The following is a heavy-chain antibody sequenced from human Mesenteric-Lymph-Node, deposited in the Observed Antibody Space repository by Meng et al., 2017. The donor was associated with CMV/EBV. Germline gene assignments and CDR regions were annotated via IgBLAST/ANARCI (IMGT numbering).Heavy chain of an antibody. D-gene: IGHD3-3*01. CDR2: IRSKAYGGTT. J-gene: IGHJ4*02. V-gene: IGHV3-49*04. CDR3: SRGTITIFGVVIIIYDQ. Sequence: GGSLRLSCIGSGFNVGDYAMSWVRQAPGKGLEWVGYIRSKAYGGTTEYAPSVKGRFVISRDDSEGIAYLQMNSLKTEDTAVYFCSRGTITIFGVVIIIYDQWGQGTLVTVSS. CDR1: GFNVGDYA.